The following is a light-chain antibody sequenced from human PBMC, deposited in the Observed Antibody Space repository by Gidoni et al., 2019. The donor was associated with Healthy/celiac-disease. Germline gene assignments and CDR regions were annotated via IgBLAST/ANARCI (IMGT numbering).Light chain of an antibody. CDR2: DAS. CDR1: HNINSY. V-gene: IGKV1-39*01. Sequence: DIQMTQSPSSLSASVGDRVTITCRASHNINSYFNWYQQKPGKAPKLLIYDASSLQSGVPSRFSGSGSGTDFTLTISSLQPEDFATYYCQQSYSTHPLTFGEGTRVEI. CDR3: QQSYSTHPLT. J-gene: IGKJ4*01.